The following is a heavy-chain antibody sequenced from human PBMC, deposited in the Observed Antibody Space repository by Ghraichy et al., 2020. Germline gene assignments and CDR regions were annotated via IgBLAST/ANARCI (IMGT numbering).Heavy chain of an antibody. D-gene: IGHD6-19*01. J-gene: IGHJ4*02. V-gene: IGHV4-59*12. CDR1: GGSISSYY. Sequence: ETLSLNCTVSGGSISSYYWSWIRQPPGKGLEWIGYIYYSGSTNYNPSLKSRVTISVDTSKNQFSLKLSSVTAADTAVYYCARIPSSGWYYFDYWGQGTLVTVSS. CDR3: ARIPSSGWYYFDY. CDR2: IYYSGST.